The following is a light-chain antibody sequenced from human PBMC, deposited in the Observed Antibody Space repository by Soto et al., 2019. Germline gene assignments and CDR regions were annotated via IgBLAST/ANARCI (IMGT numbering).Light chain of an antibody. CDR1: SSDVGGYNY. J-gene: IGLJ1*01. CDR3: SSYTSSSTLGV. Sequence: QSALTQPASVSGSPGQSITISCTGTSSDVGGYNYVSWFQQHTGKAPKLLIYDVSNRPSGASHRFSGSKSGNTASLTISGLQAEDEAVYYCSSYTSSSTLGVFGTGTKLTVL. CDR2: DVS. V-gene: IGLV2-14*01.